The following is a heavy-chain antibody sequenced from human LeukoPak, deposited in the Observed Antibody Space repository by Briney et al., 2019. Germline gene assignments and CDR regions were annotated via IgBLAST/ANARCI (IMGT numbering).Heavy chain of an antibody. CDR3: AKVWWNYGRHFDY. V-gene: IGHV3-7*03. CDR1: GFTFSSYW. J-gene: IGHJ4*02. CDR2: IKQDGSEK. Sequence: GGSLRLSCAASGFTFSSYWMSWVRQAPGKGLEWVANIKQDGSEKYYVDSVKGRFTISRDNAKNSLYLQMNSLRAEDTAVYYCAKVWWNYGRHFDYWGQGTLVTVSS. D-gene: IGHD1-7*01.